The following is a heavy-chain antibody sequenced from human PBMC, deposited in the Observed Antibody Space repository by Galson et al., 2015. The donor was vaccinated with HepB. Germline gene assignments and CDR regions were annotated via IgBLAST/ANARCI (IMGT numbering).Heavy chain of an antibody. J-gene: IGHJ4*02. V-gene: IGHV1-18*04. CDR2: ISAYNGNI. D-gene: IGHD3-3*01. Sequence: SVKVSCKASGYTFSNYGISWVRQAPGQGLEWMGRISAYNGNINYAQNFQGRVTMTTDTSTSTAYMELRSLRSDDTAVYYCARDLYYDFWSGHQMGGPIDYWGQGTLVTVSS. CDR1: GYTFSNYG. CDR3: ARDLYYDFWSGHQMGGPIDY.